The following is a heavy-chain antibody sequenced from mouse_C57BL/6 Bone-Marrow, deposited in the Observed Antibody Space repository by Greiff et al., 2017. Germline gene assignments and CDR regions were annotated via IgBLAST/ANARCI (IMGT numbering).Heavy chain of an antibody. V-gene: IGHV1-9*01. CDR2: ILPGSGST. D-gene: IGHD1-1*01. CDR1: GYTFTGYW. CDR3: ARIWDYYASDCDY. Sequence: VKLQQSGAELMKPGASVKLSCKATGYTFTGYWIEWVKQRPGHGLEWIGDILPGSGSTNYKEKFKGKATFTANKSSITAYMQLSSLTTEDSAISYGARIWDYYASDCDYGGQGTAITVTA. J-gene: IGHJ2*01.